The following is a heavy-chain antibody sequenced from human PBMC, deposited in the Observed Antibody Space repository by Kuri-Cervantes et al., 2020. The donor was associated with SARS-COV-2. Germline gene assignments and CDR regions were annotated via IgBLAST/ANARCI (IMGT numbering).Heavy chain of an antibody. Sequence: LRLSCTVSGGSISSGSYYWSWIRQPAGKGLEWTGRIYTSGSTNYNPSLKSRVTISVDMSKNQFSLKLSSVTAADTAVYYCARGTVGAPGGGMDVWGQGTTVTVSS. D-gene: IGHD1-26*01. CDR1: GGSISSGSYY. CDR2: IYTSGST. CDR3: ARGTVGAPGGGMDV. V-gene: IGHV4-61*02. J-gene: IGHJ6*02.